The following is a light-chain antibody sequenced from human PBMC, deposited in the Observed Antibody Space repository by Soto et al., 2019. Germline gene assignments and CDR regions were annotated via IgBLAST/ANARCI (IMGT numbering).Light chain of an antibody. Sequence: EIVLTQSPGTLYLSPGERATLSCRASQSFSTSYLAWYQQKPGQAPRLLIYGASSRSTGIPDRFSGSGSGTDFTLNIRRLEPEDFAVYYCQQYGSSPFTFGPGTKVDIK. CDR1: QSFSTSY. CDR3: QQYGSSPFT. J-gene: IGKJ3*01. V-gene: IGKV3-20*01. CDR2: GAS.